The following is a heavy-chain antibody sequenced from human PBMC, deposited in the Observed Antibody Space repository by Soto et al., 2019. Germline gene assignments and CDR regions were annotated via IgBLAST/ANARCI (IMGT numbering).Heavy chain of an antibody. Sequence: EAQLVESGGGLVQPGGSLRLSCAASGFTFSNYEMHWVRQAPGKGLEYVSGISNNGAHTDYAKSVKGRFTISRDNSENTLYLQMGSLRAEDMALDYCASRGYGSSWPIVYMDVWGKGTTVTVSS. V-gene: IGHV3-64*01. CDR1: GFTFSNYE. CDR2: ISNNGAHT. D-gene: IGHD6-13*01. J-gene: IGHJ6*03. CDR3: ASRGYGSSWPIVYMDV.